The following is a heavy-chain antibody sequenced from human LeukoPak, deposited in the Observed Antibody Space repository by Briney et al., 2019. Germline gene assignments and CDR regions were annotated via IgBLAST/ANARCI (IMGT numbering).Heavy chain of an antibody. V-gene: IGHV3-9*01. CDR1: GFTFDDYA. CDR2: ISWNSGSI. J-gene: IGHJ4*02. CDR3: AKLFSGSGSYSSFDY. Sequence: SLRLSCAASGFTFDDYAMHWVRQAPGKGLEWVSGISWNSGSIGYADSVKGRFTISRDNAKNSLYLQMNSLRAEDTALYYCAKLFSGSGSYSSFDYWGQGTLVTVSS. D-gene: IGHD3-10*01.